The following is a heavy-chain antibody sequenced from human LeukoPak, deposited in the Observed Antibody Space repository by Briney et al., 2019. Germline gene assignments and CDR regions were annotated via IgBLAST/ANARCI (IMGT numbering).Heavy chain of an antibody. Sequence: GGSLRLSCAASGFIFSNYGMHWVRQALGKGLEWVALISYDGSNKFYVDSVKGRFTISRDNSKNTLYVQMNSLRSEDTAVYYCAKDPARDGYTYSDHWGQGTLVTVSS. D-gene: IGHD5-24*01. CDR2: ISYDGSNK. CDR3: AKDPARDGYTYSDH. V-gene: IGHV3-30*18. CDR1: GFIFSNYG. J-gene: IGHJ4*02.